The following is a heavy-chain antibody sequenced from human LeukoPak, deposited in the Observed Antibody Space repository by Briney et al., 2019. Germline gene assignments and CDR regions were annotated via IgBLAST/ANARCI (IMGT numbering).Heavy chain of an antibody. V-gene: IGHV4-39*01. CDR1: GGAISSSSYY. Sequence: SETLSLTCTVSGGAISSSSYYWGWIRQSPGEGLEWIGSLYYNGRTYYNPSLKSRVTMSVDTSKNQFSLKLTSVTAADTATYYCTRTPPAPHYDFWSGSYTGWFDPWGQGTLVTVSS. CDR2: LYYNGRT. J-gene: IGHJ5*02. CDR3: TRTPPAPHYDFWSGSYTGWFDP. D-gene: IGHD3-3*01.